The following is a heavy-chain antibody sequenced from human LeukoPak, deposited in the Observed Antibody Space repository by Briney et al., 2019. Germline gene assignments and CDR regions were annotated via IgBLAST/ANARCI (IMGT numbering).Heavy chain of an antibody. Sequence: GGSLRLSCAASGFTFSSYGMHWVRQAPGKGLEWVAVISYDGSNKYYADSVKGRFTISRDNSKNTLYLQMNSLRAEDTAVYYCASSGVVVVTAIFDYWGQGTLVTVSS. V-gene: IGHV3-30*03. CDR3: ASSGVVVVTAIFDY. CDR2: ISYDGSNK. D-gene: IGHD2-21*02. J-gene: IGHJ4*02. CDR1: GFTFSSYG.